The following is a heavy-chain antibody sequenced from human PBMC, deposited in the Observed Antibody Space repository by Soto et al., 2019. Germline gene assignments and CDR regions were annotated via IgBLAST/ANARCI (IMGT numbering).Heavy chain of an antibody. Sequence: LRLSCAASGFTFSDYYMSWIRQAPGKGLEWVSYISSSGSTIYYADSVKGRFTISRDNAKNSLYLQMNSLRAEDTAVYYCARAPGAAGTGRIYYYYGMDVWGQGTTVTVSS. CDR2: ISSSGSTI. V-gene: IGHV3-11*01. D-gene: IGHD6-13*01. CDR3: ARAPGAAGTGRIYYYYGMDV. J-gene: IGHJ6*02. CDR1: GFTFSDYY.